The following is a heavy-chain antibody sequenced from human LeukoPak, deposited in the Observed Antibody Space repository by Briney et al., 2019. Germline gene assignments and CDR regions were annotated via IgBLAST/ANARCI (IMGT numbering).Heavy chain of an antibody. V-gene: IGHV3-30-3*01. J-gene: IGHJ5*02. D-gene: IGHD3-16*02. CDR2: ISYDGSNK. Sequence: GGSLRLSCAASGFTFSSYAMHWVRQAPGKGLEWVAVISYDGSNKYYADSVKGRFTISRDNSKNTLYLQMNSLRAEDTAVYYCARETYYDYVWGSYQDDNWFDPWGQGTLVTVSS. CDR1: GFTFSSYA. CDR3: ARETYYDYVWGSYQDDNWFDP.